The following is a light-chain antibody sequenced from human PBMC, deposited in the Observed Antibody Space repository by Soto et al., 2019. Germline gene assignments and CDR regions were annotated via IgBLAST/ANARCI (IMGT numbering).Light chain of an antibody. CDR1: QSISSW. V-gene: IGKV1-5*01. J-gene: IGKJ1*01. CDR2: DAS. CDR3: QQYESYSPWT. Sequence: DFQMSWSPSTLCSSVGDRVTMAGGGSQSISSWLAWYQQKPGRAPNLLIYDASTLKTGVPSRFSGSGSGSEFNFTITGLQPDDFATYYCQQYESYSPWTFGQGTKVDI.